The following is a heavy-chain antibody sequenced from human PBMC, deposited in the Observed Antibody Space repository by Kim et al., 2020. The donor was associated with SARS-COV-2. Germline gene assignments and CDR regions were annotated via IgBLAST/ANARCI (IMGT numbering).Heavy chain of an antibody. CDR1: GGTFSSYA. Sequence: SVKVSCKASGGTFSSYAFIWVRQAPRQGLEWMGGIIPIFGTANYAQKFQGRVTITADESTSTAYMELSSLRSEDTALYHCATMGPYSASGSYYDNWGQGTLVTVSS. V-gene: IGHV1-69*13. J-gene: IGHJ4*02. D-gene: IGHD3-10*01. CDR2: IIPIFGTA. CDR3: ATMGPYSASGSYYDN.